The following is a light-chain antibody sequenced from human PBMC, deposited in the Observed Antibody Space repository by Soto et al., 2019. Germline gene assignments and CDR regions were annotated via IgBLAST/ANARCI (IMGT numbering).Light chain of an antibody. CDR3: QQFSSYPLT. CDR1: QSVSSNF. Sequence: EIVLTQSPGTLTLSPGERATLSCRASQSVSSNFLAWYQEKPGQAPRLLIYGASSRATGIPDRFSGSGSGTDFTLTISRLEPEDFAVYYCQQFSSYPLTFGGGTKVDIK. V-gene: IGKV3-20*01. CDR2: GAS. J-gene: IGKJ4*01.